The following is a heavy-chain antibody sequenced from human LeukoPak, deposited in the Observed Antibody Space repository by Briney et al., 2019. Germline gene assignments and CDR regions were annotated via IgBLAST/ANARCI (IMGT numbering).Heavy chain of an antibody. D-gene: IGHD6-19*01. CDR1: GFTFSSCG. CDR3: AKALTSGWYLDAFNI. CDR2: ISYDGSNK. Sequence: GGSLRLSCAASGFTFSSCGMHWVRQAPGKGLEWVAVISYDGSNKYYADSVKGRFTISRDNSKNTLFLEMNSLRAGDTAVYYCAKALTSGWYLDAFNIWGQGTMVTVSS. V-gene: IGHV3-30*18. J-gene: IGHJ3*02.